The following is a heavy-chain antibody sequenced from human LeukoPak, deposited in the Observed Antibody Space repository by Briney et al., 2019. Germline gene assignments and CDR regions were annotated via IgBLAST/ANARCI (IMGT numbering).Heavy chain of an antibody. CDR1: TGSMSSYI. V-gene: IGHV4-4*09. Sequence: SETLSLTCTVSTGSMSSYIWSWVRQPPGKGLEWIGYIYSNGNTNYNPSLKSRVTISVDTSKKQFSVRLSSVTAADTAVHYCARLADFYYFYTDVWGKGTTVTVSS. J-gene: IGHJ6*03. CDR3: ARLADFYYFYTDV. CDR2: IYSNGNT.